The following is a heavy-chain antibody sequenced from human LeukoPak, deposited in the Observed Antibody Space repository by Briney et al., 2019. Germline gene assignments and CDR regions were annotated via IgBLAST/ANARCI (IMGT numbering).Heavy chain of an antibody. D-gene: IGHD3-10*01. J-gene: IGHJ4*02. CDR3: ARGVYYYGSGSYYY. CDR2: IYYRGST. CDR1: GGSISSGTYY. Sequence: PSQTLSLTCTVSGGSISSGTYYWSWIRQHPGKGLEWIWNIYYRGSTYYNPSVKSRVTVSVDMSKNQFSLKLSSVTAADRAVYYCARGVYYYGSGSYYYWGEGTLVTVSS. V-gene: IGHV4-31*03.